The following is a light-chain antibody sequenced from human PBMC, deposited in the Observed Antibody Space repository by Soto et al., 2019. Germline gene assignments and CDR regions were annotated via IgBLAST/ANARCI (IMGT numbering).Light chain of an antibody. J-gene: IGKJ1*01. CDR1: QSLNSR. Sequence: QSPSTLSASVGERVTLTCRASQSLNSRLAWYQQRPGKAPKLLIYDASTLESGVPSRFSGSGSGTEFTLTINNLQPDDLATYICQQYKSYSTFGRGTKVDIK. CDR2: DAS. CDR3: QQYKSYST. V-gene: IGKV1-5*01.